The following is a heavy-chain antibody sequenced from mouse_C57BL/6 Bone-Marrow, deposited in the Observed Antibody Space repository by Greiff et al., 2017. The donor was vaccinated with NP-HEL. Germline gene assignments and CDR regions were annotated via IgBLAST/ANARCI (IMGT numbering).Heavy chain of an antibody. Sequence: VQLQQPGAELVKPGASVKLSCKASGYTFTSYLMHWVKQSPGRGLEWIGGIDPNSGGTKYNEKFKSKATLTVDKPSSTAYMQLNSLTSEDSAVYYCARYYYGSSSFDYWGQGTTLTVSS. CDR3: ARYYYGSSSFDY. CDR1: GYTFTSYL. CDR2: IDPNSGGT. D-gene: IGHD1-1*01. V-gene: IGHV1-72*01. J-gene: IGHJ2*01.